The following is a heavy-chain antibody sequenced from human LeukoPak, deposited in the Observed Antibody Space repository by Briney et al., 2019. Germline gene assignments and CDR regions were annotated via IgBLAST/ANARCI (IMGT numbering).Heavy chain of an antibody. CDR1: GFTFSSYA. D-gene: IGHD1-26*01. J-gene: IGHJ4*02. V-gene: IGHV3-30*04. CDR2: ISYDGSNK. Sequence: GGSLRLSCAASGFTFSSYAMHWVRQAPGKGLEWVAVISYDGSNKYYADSVKGRLTISRDNSKNTLYLQMNSLRAEDTAVYYCARAPTYYTYFDYWGQGTLVTVSS. CDR3: ARAPTYYTYFDY.